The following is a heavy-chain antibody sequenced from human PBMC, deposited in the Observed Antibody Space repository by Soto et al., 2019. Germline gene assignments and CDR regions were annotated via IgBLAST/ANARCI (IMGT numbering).Heavy chain of an antibody. J-gene: IGHJ6*03. CDR3: AKAAAAYIYYYYYYIDV. CDR2: ISGSGGST. Sequence: PGGSLRLSCAASGFTFSSYAMSWVRQAPGKGLEWVSAISGSGGSTYYADSVKGRFTISRDNSKNTLYLQMNSLRAEDTAVYYCAKAAAAYIYYYYYYIDVWGKGTTVTVSS. D-gene: IGHD2-2*01. V-gene: IGHV3-23*01. CDR1: GFTFSSYA.